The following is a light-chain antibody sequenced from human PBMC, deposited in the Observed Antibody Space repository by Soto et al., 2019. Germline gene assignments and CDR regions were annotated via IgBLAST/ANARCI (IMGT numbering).Light chain of an antibody. J-gene: IGLJ3*02. V-gene: IGLV1-51*01. CDR1: SSNIGRNY. CDR3: GTWDASLTAGV. CDR2: DNS. Sequence: SVLTQPPSVSAAPGQKVTISCSGGSSNIGRNYVSWYQQVPGTAPKLLIYDNSNRPSGIPDRFSGSRSGTSATLVITGLQTGDEADYYCGTWDASLTAGVFGGGTKVTVL.